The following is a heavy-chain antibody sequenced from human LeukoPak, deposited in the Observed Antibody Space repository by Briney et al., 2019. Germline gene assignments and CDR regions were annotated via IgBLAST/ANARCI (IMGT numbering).Heavy chain of an antibody. CDR1: GFTFSTYT. Sequence: GGSLRLSCAASGFTFSTYTMNWARQAPGKGLEWVSSINSGGSTTHYADSVKGRFTISRDNAQNSLNLQMNSLRVDDAAVYYCLRGDSRDFWGQGTLVTVSS. CDR2: INSGGSTT. CDR3: LRGDSRDF. D-gene: IGHD3-22*01. V-gene: IGHV3-21*01. J-gene: IGHJ4*02.